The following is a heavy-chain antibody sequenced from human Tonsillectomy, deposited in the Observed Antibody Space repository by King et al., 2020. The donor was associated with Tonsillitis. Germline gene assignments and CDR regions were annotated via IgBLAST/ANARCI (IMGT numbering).Heavy chain of an antibody. Sequence: VQLVESGGGLVQPGGSLRLSCAASGFTFSSYWMSWVRQAPGKGLEWVANIKQDGSEKYYVDSVKGRFTISRDNAKNSLYLQMNSLRAEDTAVYYCARGLYAFLEWLEAAFDTWGQGAMVSASS. CDR1: GFTFSSYW. CDR3: ARGLYAFLEWLEAAFDT. J-gene: IGHJ3*02. D-gene: IGHD3-3*02. CDR2: IKQDGSEK. V-gene: IGHV3-7*01.